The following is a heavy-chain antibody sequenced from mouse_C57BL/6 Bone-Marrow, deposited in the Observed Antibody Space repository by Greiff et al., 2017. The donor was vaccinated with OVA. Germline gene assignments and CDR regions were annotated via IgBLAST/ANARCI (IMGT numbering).Heavy chain of an antibody. CDR2: FYPGSVSI. CDR3: ARHEGPYWGAY. D-gene: IGHD2-10*01. Sequence: VQLQQSGAELVKPGASVKLSCKASGYTFTEYTLHWVTQRSGQGLEWIGWFYPGSVSIKYNEKFKDKATLTADKYSSTVYMALSRLTSEDSSVYFCARHEGPYWGAYWGQGTLVTVSA. J-gene: IGHJ3*01. V-gene: IGHV1-62-2*01. CDR1: GYTFTEYT.